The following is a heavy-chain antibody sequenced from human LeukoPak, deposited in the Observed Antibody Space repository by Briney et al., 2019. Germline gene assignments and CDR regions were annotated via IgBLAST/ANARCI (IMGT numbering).Heavy chain of an antibody. D-gene: IGHD3-16*01. V-gene: IGHV4-59*11. CDR2: IYYSGST. Sequence: SETLFLTCTVSGGSISSHYWSWIRQPPGKGLEWIGYIYYSGSTNYNPSLKSRVTISVDTSKNQFSLKLSSVTAADTAVYYCARATGWGYAFDIWGQGTMVTVSS. CDR1: GGSISSHY. J-gene: IGHJ3*02. CDR3: ARATGWGYAFDI.